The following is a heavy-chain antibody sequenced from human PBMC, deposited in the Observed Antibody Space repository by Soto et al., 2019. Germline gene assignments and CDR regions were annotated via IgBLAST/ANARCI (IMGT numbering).Heavy chain of an antibody. D-gene: IGHD2-15*01. CDR1: GYTFTSYA. Sequence: ASVKVSCKASGYTFTSYAMHWVRQAPGQRLEWMGWINAGNGNTKYSQKFQGRVTITRDTSASTAYMELSSLRSEDTAVYYCARALLIGCSGGSCYWPFSYYYGMDVWGQGTRVTVSS. V-gene: IGHV1-3*01. CDR2: INAGNGNT. CDR3: ARALLIGCSGGSCYWPFSYYYGMDV. J-gene: IGHJ6*02.